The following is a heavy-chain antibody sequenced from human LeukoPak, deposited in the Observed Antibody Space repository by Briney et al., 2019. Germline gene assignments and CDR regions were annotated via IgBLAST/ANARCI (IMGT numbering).Heavy chain of an antibody. V-gene: IGHV3-74*01. CDR2: INTDWSST. D-gene: IGHD6-19*01. CDR1: GFTFSSYW. CDR3: AVAVAGLYYFDY. Sequence: GGSLRLSCAASGFTFSSYWMHWVRQAPGRGLVWVSRINTDWSSTSYADSVKGRFTISRDNAKNTLYLQMNSLRAEDTAVYYCAVAVAGLYYFDYWGQGTLVTVSS. J-gene: IGHJ4*02.